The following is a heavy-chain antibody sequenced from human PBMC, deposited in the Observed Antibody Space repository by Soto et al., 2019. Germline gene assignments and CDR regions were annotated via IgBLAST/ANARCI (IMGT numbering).Heavy chain of an antibody. V-gene: IGHV3-74*01. D-gene: IGHD6-19*01. CDR2: INDDGIST. CDR3: AQNGQWLATPPVA. J-gene: IGHJ4*02. Sequence: GGSLRLSCAASGFTFSMYWMHWVRQVPGKGPEWVSRINDDGISTNYADSVKGRFTISRDNSKSTLYLQMNSLRAEDTAIYYCAQNGQWLATPPVAWGQGSLVTVSS. CDR1: GFTFSMYW.